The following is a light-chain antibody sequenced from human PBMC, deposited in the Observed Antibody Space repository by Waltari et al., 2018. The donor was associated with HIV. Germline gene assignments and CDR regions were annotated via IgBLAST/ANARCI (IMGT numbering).Light chain of an antibody. Sequence: DIQMTQSPSSLSASVGDRVTITCRASQSISSYFNWYQQKPGKAPKLLIYAASSLQSGVPSRFNGSGSGTDFTLTISSLQPEDFATYYCQQSYGTPRTFGQGTKVEIK. CDR2: AAS. V-gene: IGKV1-39*01. J-gene: IGKJ1*01. CDR3: QQSYGTPRT. CDR1: QSISSY.